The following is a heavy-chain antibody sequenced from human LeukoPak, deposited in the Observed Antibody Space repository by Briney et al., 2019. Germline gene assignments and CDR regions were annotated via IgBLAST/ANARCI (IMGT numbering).Heavy chain of an antibody. CDR1: GFSLSTSGVG. V-gene: IGHV2-5*01. Sequence: SGPTLVKPTQTLTLTCTFSGFSLSTSGVGVGWIRQPPGKALEWPALIYWNDDKRYSPSLKSRLTITKDTSKNLVVLTMTNMDPVDTATYYCAHRPMGNWFDPWGQGTLVTVSS. CDR2: IYWNDDK. J-gene: IGHJ5*02. CDR3: AHRPMGNWFDP. D-gene: IGHD1-26*01.